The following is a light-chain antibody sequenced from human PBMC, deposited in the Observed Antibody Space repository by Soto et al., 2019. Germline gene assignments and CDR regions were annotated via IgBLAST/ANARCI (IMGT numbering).Light chain of an antibody. J-gene: IGLJ1*01. Sequence: QSALTQPASVSGPLGQSITISCTGTSSAIGGYDYVSWYQQHPGKAPKLMIYEVSNRPSGVSNRFSGSKSGNTASLTISGLQAEDEADYYCTSYTSSSTNYVFGTGTKVTVL. CDR1: SSAIGGYDY. CDR2: EVS. V-gene: IGLV2-14*01. CDR3: TSYTSSSTNYV.